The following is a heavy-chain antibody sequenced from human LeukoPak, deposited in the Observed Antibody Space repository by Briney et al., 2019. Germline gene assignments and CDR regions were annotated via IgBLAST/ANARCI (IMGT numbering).Heavy chain of an antibody. V-gene: IGHV1-46*01. J-gene: IGHJ5*02. Sequence: ASVKVSCKASGYTFTSYYMHWVRQSPAQGLEWMGIINPSGGSTSYAQKFQGRVTMTRDTSTSTVYMELSSLRSEDTAVYYCAREVLGIAAAGSNWFDPWGQGTLVTVSS. CDR1: GYTFTSYY. CDR2: INPSGGST. CDR3: AREVLGIAAAGSNWFDP. D-gene: IGHD6-13*01.